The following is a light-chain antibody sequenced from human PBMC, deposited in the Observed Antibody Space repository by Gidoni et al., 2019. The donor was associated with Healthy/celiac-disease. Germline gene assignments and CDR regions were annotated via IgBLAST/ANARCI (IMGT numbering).Light chain of an antibody. CDR2: DAS. CDR1: QSVSSY. CDR3: QQRSNPTT. Sequence: ELVLTQSPATLSLSPGERATLSCRASQSVSSYLAWYQQKPGQAPRLLIYDASNRATGIPARFSGSGSGTDFTLTISSLEPEDFAVYYCQQRSNPTTFXQXTKVEIK. J-gene: IGKJ1*01. V-gene: IGKV3-11*01.